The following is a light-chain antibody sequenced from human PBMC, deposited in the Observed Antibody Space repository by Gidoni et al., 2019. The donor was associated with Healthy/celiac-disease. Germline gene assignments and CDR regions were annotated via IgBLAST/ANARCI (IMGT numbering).Light chain of an antibody. CDR2: KDS. CDR3: QSADSSGTYVV. V-gene: IGLV3-25*02. Sequence: SYELKQPPSVSVSPGQTARITCSGDTLPKQYAYWYQQMPGQAPVLVLYKDSERPSGIPERFSGSSSGTTVTLTISGVQAEDEADYYCQSADSSGTYVVFGGGTKLTVL. J-gene: IGLJ2*01. CDR1: TLPKQY.